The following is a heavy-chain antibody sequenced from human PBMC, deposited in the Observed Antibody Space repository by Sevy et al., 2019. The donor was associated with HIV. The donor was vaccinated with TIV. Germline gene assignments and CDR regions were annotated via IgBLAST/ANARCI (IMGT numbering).Heavy chain of an antibody. CDR1: GFTFSSYT. CDR3: ARDRYAGPNMSYLDY. V-gene: IGHV3-30*04. Sequence: GGYLRLSCAASGFTFSSYTMHWVRQAPGKGLEWVALISYDGSDKYYGDSVKGRFTISRDNSKNTLYLQMNSLTPGDTAVRFCARDRYAGPNMSYLDYWAQGTLVTVSS. J-gene: IGHJ4*02. CDR2: ISYDGSDK. D-gene: IGHD2-21*01.